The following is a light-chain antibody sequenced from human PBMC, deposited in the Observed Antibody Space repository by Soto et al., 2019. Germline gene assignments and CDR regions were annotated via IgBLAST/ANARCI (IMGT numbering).Light chain of an antibody. J-gene: IGKJ2*01. V-gene: IGKV3-20*01. CDR1: QTVISSY. Sequence: EIVLTQSPGTLSLSPGERATLSCRASQTVISSYLAWYQQKPGQAPRLLIFGASSRATGIPDRFSGSGSGTPFTITIIGLEPDDFALDYCLQSGGSPRTFGQGTKLEIK. CDR2: GAS. CDR3: LQSGGSPRT.